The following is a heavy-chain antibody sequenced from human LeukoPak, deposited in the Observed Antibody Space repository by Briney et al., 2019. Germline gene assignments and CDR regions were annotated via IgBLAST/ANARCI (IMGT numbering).Heavy chain of an antibody. J-gene: IGHJ4*02. CDR1: GFTFSSYG. CDR3: AKGDDYGLDY. Sequence: GGSLRLSCAASGFTFSSYGMSWVRQAPGKGLEWVSAISGSGGSTYYADSVKGRFTISRDNSKNTLYLQMHSLRAEDTAVYYCAKGDDYGLDYWGQGTLVTVSS. CDR2: ISGSGGST. D-gene: IGHD4-17*01. V-gene: IGHV3-23*01.